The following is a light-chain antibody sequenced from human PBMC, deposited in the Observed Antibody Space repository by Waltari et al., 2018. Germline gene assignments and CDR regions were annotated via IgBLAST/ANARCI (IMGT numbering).Light chain of an antibody. Sequence: DIQMTQSPSTLSASVGDRVTITLRASQSISKWLAWYQQKQGKDPKLLIYKASTLESGVPSRFSFSGSGTEFTLTISSLQPDDFAAYYCQQYNSYSSLTFGGGTKVEIK. J-gene: IGKJ4*01. CDR3: QQYNSYSSLT. CDR1: QSISKW. CDR2: KAS. V-gene: IGKV1-5*03.